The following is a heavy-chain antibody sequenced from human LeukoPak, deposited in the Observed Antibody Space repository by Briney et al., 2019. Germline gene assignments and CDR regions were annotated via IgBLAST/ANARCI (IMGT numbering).Heavy chain of an antibody. CDR1: GYTFTAYY. D-gene: IGHD3-22*01. CDR2: INPNSGDT. Sequence: ASVKVSCKTSGYTFTAYYLHWVRQAPGQGLEWLGWINPNSGDTNYAQNFQGRVTMTRDTSISTAYMDLSRLRSDDTAVYYCASNYDSINYHSFDYWGQGTLVTVSS. J-gene: IGHJ4*02. CDR3: ASNYDSINYHSFDY. V-gene: IGHV1-2*02.